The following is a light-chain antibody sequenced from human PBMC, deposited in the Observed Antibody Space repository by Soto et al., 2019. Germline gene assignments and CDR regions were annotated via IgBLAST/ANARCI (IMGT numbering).Light chain of an antibody. CDR3: QQYKT. J-gene: IGKJ1*01. CDR1: QSVSTSY. CDR2: DAF. Sequence: GLTQSPFTLSWSQGERASLSFRASQSVSTSYGAWYQQKFGQAPRLLIYDAFSRATGIPDRFSASGSGTDFTLTISRLEPEDFAVYYCQQYKTFGQRTKVDIK. V-gene: IGKV3-20*01.